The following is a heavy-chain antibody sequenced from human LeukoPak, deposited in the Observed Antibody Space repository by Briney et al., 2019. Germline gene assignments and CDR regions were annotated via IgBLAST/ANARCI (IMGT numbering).Heavy chain of an antibody. V-gene: IGHV3-7*01. J-gene: IGHJ4*02. CDR1: GFSFSSSW. D-gene: IGHD3-10*01. CDR2: INQDGNER. CDR3: ARGRTLGSGRLYYFDY. Sequence: GGSLRLSCVASGFSFSSSWMSWVRQAPGKGLEWVANINQDGNERYSVDSMRGRLTISRDNTKNLLFLQMTSLRADDTAVYFCARGRTLGSGRLYYFDYWGQGTLVTVSS.